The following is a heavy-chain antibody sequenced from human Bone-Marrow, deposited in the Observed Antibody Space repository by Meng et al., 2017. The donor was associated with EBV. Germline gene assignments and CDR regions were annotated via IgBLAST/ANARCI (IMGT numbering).Heavy chain of an antibody. Sequence: RRESGQGQVKPSETLSLTCPVSGDSISSFYYWGWIRQPPGRGLGWIGSVHYTGSTYYSPSLKSRVTVSVDTSKNQFSLRLTSVTAADTAVYYCARPFPSWQSPRLDPFGAWGQGTLVTVSS. V-gene: IGHV4-39*01. D-gene: IGHD6-19*01. CDR1: GDSISSFYY. CDR2: VHYTGST. CDR3: ARPFPSWQSPRLDPFGA. J-gene: IGHJ5*02.